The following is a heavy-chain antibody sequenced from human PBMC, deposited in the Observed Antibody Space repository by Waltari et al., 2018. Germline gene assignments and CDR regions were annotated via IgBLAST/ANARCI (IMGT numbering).Heavy chain of an antibody. CDR2: INPSSGGT. V-gene: IGHV1-2*02. CDR1: GYTFTGYY. D-gene: IGHD6-13*01. J-gene: IGHJ4*02. Sequence: QVQLVQSGAEVKKPGASVKVSCKASGYTFTGYYMHWVRQAPGQGLEWMGWINPSSGGTNYAQKLQGRVTMTRDTSISTAYMELSRLRSDDTAVYYCARVTVWQQLISPFDYWGQGTLVTVSS. CDR3: ARVTVWQQLISPFDY.